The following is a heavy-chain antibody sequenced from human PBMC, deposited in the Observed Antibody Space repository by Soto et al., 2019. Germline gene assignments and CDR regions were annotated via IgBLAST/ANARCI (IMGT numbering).Heavy chain of an antibody. J-gene: IGHJ6*02. V-gene: IGHV3-11*06. Sequence: GGSLRLSCAASGFTFSAYYMSWIRQAPGKGLEWVSYISDSSNLIHYADSVKGRFTISRDNAKNTLFLQMNSLRADDTAVYYCARNRDPSSKTHGMDVWGQGTTVTVSS. CDR3: ARNRDPSSKTHGMDV. CDR2: ISDSSNLI. CDR1: GFTFSAYY.